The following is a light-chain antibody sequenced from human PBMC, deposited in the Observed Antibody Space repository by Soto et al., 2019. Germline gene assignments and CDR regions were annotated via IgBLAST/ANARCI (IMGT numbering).Light chain of an antibody. CDR2: EVS. CDR3: NSYTSSNTYV. Sequence: QSALTQPPSVSGSPGQSVTISCTGTSSDVGSYNRVSWYQQPPGTAPKLMIYEVSNRPSGVPDRFSGSKSGNTASLTISGLQPDDEADYYCNSYTSSNTYVFGTGTKLTVL. CDR1: SSDVGSYNR. V-gene: IGLV2-18*02. J-gene: IGLJ1*01.